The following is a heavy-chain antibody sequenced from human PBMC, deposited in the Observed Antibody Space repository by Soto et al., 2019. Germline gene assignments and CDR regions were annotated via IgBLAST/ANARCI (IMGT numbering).Heavy chain of an antibody. CDR2: ISFDGSNR. CDR1: GFTFSSHA. CDR3: ARAHGPYYDSSYYGLARNYFDY. V-gene: IGHV3-30-3*01. Sequence: GGSLRLSCAATGFTFSSHAMNWVRQAPGKGLEWVSVISFDGSNRYYAESVRGRYTISRDNSKNILYLHMNSLRPDDTAIYYCARAHGPYYDSSYYGLARNYFDYWGQGTLVTVSS. J-gene: IGHJ4*02. D-gene: IGHD3-22*01.